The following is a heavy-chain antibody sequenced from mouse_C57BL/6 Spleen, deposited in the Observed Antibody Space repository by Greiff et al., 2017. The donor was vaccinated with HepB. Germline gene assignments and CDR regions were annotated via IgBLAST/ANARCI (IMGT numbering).Heavy chain of an antibody. J-gene: IGHJ2*01. D-gene: IGHD3-2*02. CDR3: ARTAQATSFDY. Sequence: QVQLQQPGAELVKPGASVKMSCKASGYTFTSYWITWVKQRPGQGLEWIGDIYPGSGSTNYNEKFKSKATLTADKSSSTAYMQLSSLTSEDSAVYFCARTAQATSFDYWGQGTTLTVSS. V-gene: IGHV1-55*01. CDR2: IYPGSGST. CDR1: GYTFTSYW.